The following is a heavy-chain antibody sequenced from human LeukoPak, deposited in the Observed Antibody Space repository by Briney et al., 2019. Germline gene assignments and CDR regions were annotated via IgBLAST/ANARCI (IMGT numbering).Heavy chain of an antibody. V-gene: IGHV3-30-3*02. CDR2: ISYDGSNK. D-gene: IGHD2-2*01. CDR1: GFTFSSYA. CDR3: AKQGVEPGAVKYFDH. Sequence: PGRSLRLSCAASGFTFSSYAMHWVRQAPGKGLEWVAVISYDGSNKYYADSVKGRFTISRDNSKNTLYLQMNNLRAEDTAVYYCAKQGVEPGAVKYFDHWGQGTLVTVSS. J-gene: IGHJ4*02.